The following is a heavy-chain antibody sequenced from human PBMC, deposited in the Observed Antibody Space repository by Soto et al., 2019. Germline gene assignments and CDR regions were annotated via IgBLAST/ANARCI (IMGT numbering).Heavy chain of an antibody. CDR1: GFTFSDYY. CDR2: ISSSGSTI. V-gene: IGHV3-11*01. J-gene: IGHJ6*02. Sequence: PGGSLRLSCAASGFTFSDYYMSWIRQAPGKGLEWVSYISSSGSTIYYADSVKGRFTISRDNAKNSLYLQMNSLRAEDAAVYYCARAPTIAAAVPYYYGMDVWGQGTTVTVSS. D-gene: IGHD6-13*01. CDR3: ARAPTIAAAVPYYYGMDV.